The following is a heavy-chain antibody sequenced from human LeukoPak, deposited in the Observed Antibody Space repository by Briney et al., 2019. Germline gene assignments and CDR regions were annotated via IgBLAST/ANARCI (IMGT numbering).Heavy chain of an antibody. D-gene: IGHD2-21*01. Sequence: GGSLRLSCAASGFTFSDYWMSWVRQAPGKGLEWVANIKEDGSEKYYVDSVKGRFTISRDNAKTSLYLQLNSLRAEDTAVYYCARRFEGDNSEYYYYMDVWSKGTTVTVSS. CDR1: GFTFSDYW. CDR3: ARRFEGDNSEYYYYMDV. CDR2: IKEDGSEK. V-gene: IGHV3-7*01. J-gene: IGHJ6*03.